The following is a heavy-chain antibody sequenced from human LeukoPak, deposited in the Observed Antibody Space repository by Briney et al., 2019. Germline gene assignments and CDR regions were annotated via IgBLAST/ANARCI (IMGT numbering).Heavy chain of an antibody. CDR2: INPNSGGT. V-gene: IGHV1-2*02. CDR3: ARGPRDGVLETPTHYFDY. J-gene: IGHJ4*02. D-gene: IGHD1-1*01. Sequence: ASGKVSCKASGYTFTGYYMHWVRQAPGQGLEWMGWINPNSGGTNYAQKFQGRVTMTRDTSISTAYMELSRLRSDDTAVYYCARGPRDGVLETPTHYFDYWGQGTLVTVSS. CDR1: GYTFTGYY.